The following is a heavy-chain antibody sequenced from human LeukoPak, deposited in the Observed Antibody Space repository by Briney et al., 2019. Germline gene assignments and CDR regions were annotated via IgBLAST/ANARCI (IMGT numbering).Heavy chain of an antibody. Sequence: PGGSLRLSCAASGFTFSGSAMHWVRQASGKGLEWVGRIRSIANSYATAYAASVKGRFTISRDDSKNTAYLQMNSLKTEDTAVYYCTRRLYCGGDCYAFDIWGQGTMVTVSS. D-gene: IGHD2-21*02. CDR3: TRRLYCGGDCYAFDI. CDR1: GFTFSGSA. J-gene: IGHJ3*02. V-gene: IGHV3-73*01. CDR2: IRSIANSYAT.